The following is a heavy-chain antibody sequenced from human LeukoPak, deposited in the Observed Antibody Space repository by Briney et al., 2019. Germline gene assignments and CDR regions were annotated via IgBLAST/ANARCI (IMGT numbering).Heavy chain of an antibody. CDR2: LSGSGITA. CDR1: GFTFSNSA. CDR3: AKGIYSSGWSYFDY. D-gene: IGHD6-19*01. J-gene: IGHJ4*01. V-gene: IGHV3-23*01. Sequence: GGSLRLSCAASGFTFSNSAMSGVRQAPGKGLEWVSTLSGSGITAYYADSVKGRFTISRDNSKNTLYLQMNSLRAEDTAVYYCAKGIYSSGWSYFDYWGHGTLVTVSS.